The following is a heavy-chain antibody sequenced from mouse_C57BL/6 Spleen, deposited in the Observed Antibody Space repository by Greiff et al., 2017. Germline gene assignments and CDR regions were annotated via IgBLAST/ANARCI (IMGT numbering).Heavy chain of an antibody. CDR3: ARRGMDYSNYDAMDY. CDR2: INPSSGYT. Sequence: VQLQQSGAELARPGASVKMSCKASGYTFTSYTMHWVKQRPGQGLEWIGYINPSSGYTKYNQKFKDKATLTADKSSSTAYMQLSSLTSEDSAVYYCARRGMDYSNYDAMDYWGQGTSVTVSS. J-gene: IGHJ4*01. V-gene: IGHV1-4*01. D-gene: IGHD2-5*01. CDR1: GYTFTSYT.